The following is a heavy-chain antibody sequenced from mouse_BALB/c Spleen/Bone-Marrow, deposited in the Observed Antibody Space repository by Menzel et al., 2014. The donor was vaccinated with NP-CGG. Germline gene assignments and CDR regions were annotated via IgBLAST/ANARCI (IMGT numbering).Heavy chain of an antibody. CDR3: TRNGPDSSGYPAWFAY. Sequence: QVQLKESGAELVKPGASVKLSCKASGYTFTIYYMFWVKQRPGQGLEWIGEINPSNGGTNFNEKFKSKATLTVHKSSSTAYMQLSSLTSEDSAVYYCTRNGPDSSGYPAWFAYWGQGTLVTVSA. J-gene: IGHJ3*01. CDR2: INPSNGGT. D-gene: IGHD3-2*01. V-gene: IGHV1S81*02. CDR1: GYTFTIYY.